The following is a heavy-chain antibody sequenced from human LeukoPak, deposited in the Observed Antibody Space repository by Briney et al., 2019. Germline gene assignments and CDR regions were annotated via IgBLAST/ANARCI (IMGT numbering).Heavy chain of an antibody. J-gene: IGHJ4*02. V-gene: IGHV4-30-4*01. Sequence: SQTLSLTCTVSGGSISNGDYRWSWIRQPPGKGLEWIGYIYYSGSTYYNPSLKSRVTISVDTSKNQFSLKLSSVTAADTAVYYCARAGYSRGVGATTLDYWGQGTLVTVSS. CDR3: ARAGYSRGVGATTLDY. CDR2: IYYSGST. D-gene: IGHD1-26*01. CDR1: GGSISNGDYR.